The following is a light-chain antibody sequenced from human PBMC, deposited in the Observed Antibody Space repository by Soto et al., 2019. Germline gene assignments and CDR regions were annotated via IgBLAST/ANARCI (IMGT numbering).Light chain of an antibody. V-gene: IGKV3-11*01. Sequence: EIVLTQSPATLPLSPGERATLSCRASQSVSSYLAWYQQKPGQAPRLLIYDASNMATGIPARFSGSGSGTDFTLTISSVGPEDFAVYYCQQRSNWPGTFGQGTKVEI. J-gene: IGKJ1*01. CDR1: QSVSSY. CDR2: DAS. CDR3: QQRSNWPGT.